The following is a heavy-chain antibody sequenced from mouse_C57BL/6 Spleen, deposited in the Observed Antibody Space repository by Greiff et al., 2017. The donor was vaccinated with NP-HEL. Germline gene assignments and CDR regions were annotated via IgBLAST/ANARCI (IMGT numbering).Heavy chain of an antibody. D-gene: IGHD3-2*02. Sequence: EVHLVESGEGLVKPGGSLKLSCAASGFTFSSYAMSWVRQTPEKRLEWVAYISSGGDYIYYADTVKGRFTISRDNARNTLYLQMSSLKSEDTAMYYCTRQLRPYAMDYWGQGTSVTVSS. CDR2: ISSGGDYI. J-gene: IGHJ4*01. CDR3: TRQLRPYAMDY. CDR1: GFTFSSYA. V-gene: IGHV5-9-1*02.